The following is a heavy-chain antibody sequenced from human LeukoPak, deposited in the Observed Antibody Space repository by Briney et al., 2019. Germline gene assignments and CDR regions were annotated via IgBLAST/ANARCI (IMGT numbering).Heavy chain of an antibody. Sequence: SETLSLTCAVYGGSFSGYYWSWIRPPPGKGLEWIGEINHSGSTNYNPSLKSRVTISVDTSKNQFSLKLSSVTAADTAVYYCARDRYYYDSSGERYLNWFDPWGQGTLVTVSS. D-gene: IGHD3-22*01. V-gene: IGHV4-34*01. J-gene: IGHJ5*02. CDR3: ARDRYYYDSSGERYLNWFDP. CDR1: GGSFSGYY. CDR2: INHSGST.